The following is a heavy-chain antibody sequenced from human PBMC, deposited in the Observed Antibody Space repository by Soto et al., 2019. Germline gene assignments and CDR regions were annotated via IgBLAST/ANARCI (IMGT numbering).Heavy chain of an antibody. D-gene: IGHD6-6*01. J-gene: IGHJ4*02. V-gene: IGHV3-66*01. CDR3: AREYSSSYYFDY. CDR1: GFTVSSNY. Sequence: PGGSLRLSCAASGFTVSSNYMSWVRQAPGKGLEWVSVIYSGGSTYYADSVKGRFTISRDNSKNTLYLQMNSLRAEDTAVYYCAREYSSSYYFDYWGQGTLVTVSS. CDR2: IYSGGST.